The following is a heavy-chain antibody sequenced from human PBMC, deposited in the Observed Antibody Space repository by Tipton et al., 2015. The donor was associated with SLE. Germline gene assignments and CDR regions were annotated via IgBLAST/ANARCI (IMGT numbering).Heavy chain of an antibody. V-gene: IGHV4-38-2*02. CDR3: ARGYGWYDNDGFDM. CDR1: GFAISSGYY. Sequence: TLSLTCNVSGFAISSGYYWRWFRQPPGKGLEWIGSVYHTGSTYYNPSLRSRVTISTDTSKNQFSLSLTSVTAADTAVYYCARGYGWYDNDGFDMWGQGTMVRVSS. J-gene: IGHJ3*02. D-gene: IGHD6-19*01. CDR2: VYHTGST.